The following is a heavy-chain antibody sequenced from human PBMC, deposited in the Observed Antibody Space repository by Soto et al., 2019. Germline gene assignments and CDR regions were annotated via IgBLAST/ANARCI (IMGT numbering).Heavy chain of an antibody. CDR2: ISAYNGNI. J-gene: IGHJ4*02. V-gene: IGHV1-18*01. Sequence: QVHLVQSGAEVKKPGASVKVSCKASGFTFTSYAITWVRQAPGQGLEWMGWISAYNGNINYAQNLQGRVTMTTDSSTSTAYMELGSLTSDDTAVYYCARDFTGWPPDGVDSWGQGTLVTVSS. D-gene: IGHD3-16*01. CDR1: GFTFTSYA. CDR3: ARDFTGWPPDGVDS.